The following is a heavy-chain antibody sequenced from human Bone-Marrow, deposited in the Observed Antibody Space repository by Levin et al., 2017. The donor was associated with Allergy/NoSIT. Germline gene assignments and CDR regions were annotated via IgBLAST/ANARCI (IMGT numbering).Heavy chain of an antibody. CDR1: GFTFSDYY. CDR2: ITFGGSGA. Sequence: PGGSLRLSCAASGFTFSDYYMIWLRQAPGKGLESISYITFGGSGAYYADSVKGRFTISRDNGNNSLFLQMNSLRADDTAVYYCARGLRVQSYYYYAVDVWGQGTTVTVSS. J-gene: IGHJ6*02. CDR3: ARGLRVQSYYYYAVDV. D-gene: IGHD4-11*01. V-gene: IGHV3-11*01.